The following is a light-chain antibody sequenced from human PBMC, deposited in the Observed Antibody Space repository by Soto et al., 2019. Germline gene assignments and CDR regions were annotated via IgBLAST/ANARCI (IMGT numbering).Light chain of an antibody. CDR3: QQYGSSPWT. V-gene: IGKV3-20*01. Sequence: EIVLTQSPGTLSLSPGERATLSCRASQSVSSSYLAWYQQKPGQAPRLLIYGASSRATGIPDRFSGSRSGTDFTLTISRLEPEDFAVYYCQQYGSSPWTFGRGTKVEIK. CDR1: QSVSSSY. CDR2: GAS. J-gene: IGKJ1*01.